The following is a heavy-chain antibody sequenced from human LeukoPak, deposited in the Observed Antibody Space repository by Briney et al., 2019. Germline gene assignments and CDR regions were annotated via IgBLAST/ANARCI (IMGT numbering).Heavy chain of an antibody. Sequence: GASVKVSCKASGYTFSSYGISWVRQAPGQGLEWMGWISAYNGNTNYAQKLQGRVTMTTDTSTSTAYMELRSLRSDDTAVYYCARDYYDSSGPHYYYYVDVWGKGTTVTISS. CDR2: ISAYNGNT. V-gene: IGHV1-18*01. J-gene: IGHJ6*03. D-gene: IGHD3-22*01. CDR3: ARDYYDSSGPHYYYYVDV. CDR1: GYTFSSYG.